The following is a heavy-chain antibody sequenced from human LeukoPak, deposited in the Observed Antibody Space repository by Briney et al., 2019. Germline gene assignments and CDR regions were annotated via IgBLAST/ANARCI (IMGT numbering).Heavy chain of an antibody. CDR2: ISSSSSYI. D-gene: IGHD3-22*01. CDR3: TCDSSGYYYFDY. V-gene: IGHV3-21*01. CDR1: GFTFSSYS. Sequence: PGGSLRLSCAASGFTFSSYSMNWVRQAPGKGLEWVSSISSSSSYIYYADSVKGRFTISRDNAKNSLYLQMNSLRAEDTAVYYCTCDSSGYYYFDYWGQGTLVTVSS. J-gene: IGHJ4*02.